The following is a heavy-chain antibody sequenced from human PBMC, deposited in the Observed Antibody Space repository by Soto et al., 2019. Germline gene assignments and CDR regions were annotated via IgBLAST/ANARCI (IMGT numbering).Heavy chain of an antibody. Sequence: SETLSLTCTVSGGSISSYYWSCIRQPPGKGLEWIGYIYYSRSTNYNPSLKSPVTISVDTSKNQFSLKLSSVTAADTAVYYCARVLRGYCSGGSCYTPKYYFEYWGQGTLVTVSS. CDR3: ARVLRGYCSGGSCYTPKYYFEY. CDR2: IYYSRST. J-gene: IGHJ4*02. D-gene: IGHD2-15*01. V-gene: IGHV4-59*01. CDR1: GGSISSYY.